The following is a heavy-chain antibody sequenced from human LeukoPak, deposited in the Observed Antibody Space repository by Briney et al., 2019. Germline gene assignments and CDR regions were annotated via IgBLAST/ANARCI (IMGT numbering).Heavy chain of an antibody. V-gene: IGHV3-7*03. CDR2: MNRDGSEK. CDR3: AKEAGYYGMDV. Sequence: AGGSLRLSCAASGFTFSSYWMSWVRQAPGKGLEWVANMNRDGSEKNYVDSIKGRFTISRDNAANSLYLQMNSLRAEDTALYYCAKEAGYYGMDVWGQGTTVTVSS. CDR1: GFTFSSYW. D-gene: IGHD6-13*01. J-gene: IGHJ6*02.